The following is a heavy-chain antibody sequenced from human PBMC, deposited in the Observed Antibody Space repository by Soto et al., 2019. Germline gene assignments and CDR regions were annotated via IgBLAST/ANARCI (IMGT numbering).Heavy chain of an antibody. V-gene: IGHV1-3*01. D-gene: IGHD3-16*02. CDR2: INAVNGNT. Sequence: ASGKVSCKASGYTFTSYSMHWVRQAPGQRLEWMGWINAVNGNTKYSQKFQGRVTITRDTSASTASMELSSLRSEDTAVYYCARDQFMITFGGVIVNHDAFDIWGQGTMVTVSS. CDR3: ARDQFMITFGGVIVNHDAFDI. J-gene: IGHJ3*02. CDR1: GYTFTSYS.